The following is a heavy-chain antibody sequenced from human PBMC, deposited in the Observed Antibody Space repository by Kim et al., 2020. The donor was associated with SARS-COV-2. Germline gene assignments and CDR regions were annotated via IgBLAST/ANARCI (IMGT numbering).Heavy chain of an antibody. D-gene: IGHD3-9*01. CDR1: GFTFSSYS. CDR2: ISSSSSYI. Sequence: GGSLRLSCAASGFTFSSYSMNWVRQAPGKGLEWVSSISSSSSYIYYADSMKGRFTISRDNAKNSLYLQMNSLRAEDTAVYYCARVPLRYFDWSLNGYWGQGTLVTVSS. J-gene: IGHJ4*02. V-gene: IGHV3-21*01. CDR3: ARVPLRYFDWSLNGY.